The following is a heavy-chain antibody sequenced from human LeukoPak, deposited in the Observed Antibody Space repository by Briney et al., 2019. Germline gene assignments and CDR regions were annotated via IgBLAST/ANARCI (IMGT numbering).Heavy chain of an antibody. CDR3: VRIWSGYYFDY. CDR2: INHSGST. D-gene: IGHD3-10*01. CDR1: GGSFSGYY. Sequence: SETLSLTCAVYGGSFSGYYWSWIRQPPGKGLEWMGEINHSGSTNYNPSLKSRVTISVDTSKNQFSLKLSSVTAADTAVYYCVRIWSGYYFDYWGQGTLVTVSS. J-gene: IGHJ4*02. V-gene: IGHV4-34*01.